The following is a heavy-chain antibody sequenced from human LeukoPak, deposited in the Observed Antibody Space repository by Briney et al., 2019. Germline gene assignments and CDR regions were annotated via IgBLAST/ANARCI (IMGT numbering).Heavy chain of an antibody. J-gene: IGHJ4*02. Sequence: PSETLSLTCAVYGGSFSGYYWSWIRQPPGKGLEWIGEINHSGSTNYNPSLKSRVTISVDTSKNQFSLKLSSVTAADTAVYYCARARVAPAATFDYWGQGTLVTVSS. CDR3: ARARVAPAATFDY. V-gene: IGHV4-34*01. CDR2: INHSGST. CDR1: GGSFSGYY. D-gene: IGHD2-2*01.